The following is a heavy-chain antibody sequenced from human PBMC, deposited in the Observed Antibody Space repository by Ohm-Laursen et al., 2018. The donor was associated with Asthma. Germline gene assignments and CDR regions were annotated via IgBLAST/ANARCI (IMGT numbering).Heavy chain of an antibody. CDR3: ARGSFDEYGDYPSDS. J-gene: IGHJ4*02. CDR2: INGDGATI. D-gene: IGHD4-17*01. V-gene: IGHV3-48*02. Sequence: SLRLSCSASGLTSNSYWMHWVRQAPGKGLEWISNINGDGATIYYADSVKGRFTISRDNAKNSVYLQMNSLREEDTAVYFCARGSFDEYGDYPSDSWGQGALVTVSS. CDR1: GLTSNSYW.